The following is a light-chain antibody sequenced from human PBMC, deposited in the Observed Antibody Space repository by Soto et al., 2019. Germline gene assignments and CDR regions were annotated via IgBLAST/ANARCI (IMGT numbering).Light chain of an antibody. J-gene: IGKJ1*01. Sequence: EIVLTQSPGTLSLSPGERATPPGRAGRSVSTSNLAGYQQKLGKAPRLLIYGASSRATGIPDRFSGSGSGTDFTLTISRLEPEDFAVYYCQQYGSSRTFGQGTKVEIK. CDR2: GAS. CDR1: RSVSTSN. CDR3: QQYGSSRT. V-gene: IGKV3-20*01.